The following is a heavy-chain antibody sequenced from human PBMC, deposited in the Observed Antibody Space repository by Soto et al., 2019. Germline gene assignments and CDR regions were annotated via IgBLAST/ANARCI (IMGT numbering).Heavy chain of an antibody. Sequence: EVQLVESGGGLVQLGGSLRLSCAASGFTFSTYWMSWVRQAPGKGLEWVANIKRDGSEQYYVDSVKGRFTISRDNARNSLDLQMNSLRVEDTAVYYCVRDRGSSASSWFFTMDVWGQGTTVTVSS. V-gene: IGHV3-7*01. D-gene: IGHD6-13*01. J-gene: IGHJ6*02. CDR2: IKRDGSEQ. CDR1: GFTFSTYW. CDR3: VRDRGSSASSWFFTMDV.